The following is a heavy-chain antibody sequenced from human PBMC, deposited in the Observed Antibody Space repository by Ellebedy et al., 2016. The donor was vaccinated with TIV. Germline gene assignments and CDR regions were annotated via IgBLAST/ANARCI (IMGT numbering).Heavy chain of an antibody. CDR1: GGSISRSSYY. J-gene: IGHJ6*02. Sequence: MPSETLSLTCSVPGGSISRSSYYWGWIRQPPGKGLEWIGSIYYSGRTYYNPSLKSRVTITVDTSKNQFSLKLTSVPAADTAVYYCAVVTPWHYYYGLDVWGQGTTVTVSS. D-gene: IGHD4-23*01. CDR2: IYYSGRT. V-gene: IGHV4-39*01. CDR3: AVVTPWHYYYGLDV.